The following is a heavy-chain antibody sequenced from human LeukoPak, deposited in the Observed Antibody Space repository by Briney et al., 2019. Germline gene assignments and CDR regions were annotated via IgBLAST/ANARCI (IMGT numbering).Heavy chain of an antibody. D-gene: IGHD3-10*01. Sequence: PGGSLRLSCAASGFTFSSYAMSWVRQAPGKGLEWVSAISGSGGSTYYADSVKGRFTISRDNSKNTLYLQMNSLRADDTAVYYCAKAPYGSYYYYYGMDVWGQGTTVTVSS. J-gene: IGHJ6*02. V-gene: IGHV3-23*01. CDR1: GFTFSSYA. CDR2: ISGSGGST. CDR3: AKAPYGSYYYYYGMDV.